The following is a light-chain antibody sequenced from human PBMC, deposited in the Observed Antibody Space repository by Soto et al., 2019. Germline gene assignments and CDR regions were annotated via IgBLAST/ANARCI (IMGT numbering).Light chain of an antibody. J-gene: IGKJ4*01. CDR3: QQYGNSPLT. V-gene: IGKV3-20*01. CDR2: GAS. Sequence: EIVLTQSPATLSLAPGERVTLSCSASESVSTNLAWYQQKAGQAPRLLIYGASTRATGIPARFSGSGSGTDFTLTISRLEPDDFALYYCQQYGNSPLTFGGGTKVDIK. CDR1: ESVSTN.